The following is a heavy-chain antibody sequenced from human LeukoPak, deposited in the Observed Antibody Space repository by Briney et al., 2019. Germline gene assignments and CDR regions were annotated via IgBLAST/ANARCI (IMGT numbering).Heavy chain of an antibody. CDR3: ARGPPIGYDPFDY. Sequence: SVKVSCKASGGTFSSYAISWVRQARGQGLEWMGRIIPILGIANYAQKFQGRVTITADKSTSTAYMELSSLRSEDTAVYYCARGPPIGYDPFDYRGQGTLVTVSS. CDR2: IIPILGIA. D-gene: IGHD5-12*01. J-gene: IGHJ4*02. V-gene: IGHV1-69*04. CDR1: GGTFSSYA.